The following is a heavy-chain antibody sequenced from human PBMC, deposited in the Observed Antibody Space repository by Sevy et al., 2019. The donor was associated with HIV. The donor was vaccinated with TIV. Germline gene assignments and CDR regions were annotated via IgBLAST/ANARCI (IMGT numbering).Heavy chain of an antibody. V-gene: IGHV3-13*01. CDR3: ARACAAAGGKSGPIDAFDI. CDR1: GFTFSTYD. Sequence: GGSLRLSCVASGFTFSTYDMHWVRQVTGKGLEWVSGIGTLTDTYYADSVKGRFIISRENAKNSLYLQMNSLRAGDTAVYYCARACAAAGGKSGPIDAFDIWGQGTLVTVSS. D-gene: IGHD6-13*01. CDR2: IGTLTDT. J-gene: IGHJ3*02.